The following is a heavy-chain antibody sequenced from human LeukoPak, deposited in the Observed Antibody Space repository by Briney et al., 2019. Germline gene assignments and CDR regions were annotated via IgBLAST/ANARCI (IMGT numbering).Heavy chain of an antibody. CDR3: ARSRTPFYYYGMHV. Sequence: GASVKVSCKASGYIFTDYYIHWIRQAPGQGLEWMGWIDPNSGDTHHAPNFQGRATVTRDTSSSTVYMDLSRLRSADIAIYYCARSRTPFYYYGMHVWGLGTSVTVSS. D-gene: IGHD1-1*01. CDR1: GYIFTDYY. CDR2: IDPNSGDT. V-gene: IGHV1-2*02. J-gene: IGHJ6*02.